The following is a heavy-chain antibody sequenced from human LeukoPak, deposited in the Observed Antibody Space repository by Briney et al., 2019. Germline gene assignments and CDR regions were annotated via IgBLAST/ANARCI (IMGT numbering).Heavy chain of an antibody. Sequence: GGSLRLSCAASGFTFSNYWMHWVRQAPGKGLVWVSRINSDGINTSYADSVKGRFTIPRDNAKNTLNLQMNSLRAEDTAVYYCARVGWSTESYYFDYWGQGTLVTVSS. CDR3: ARVGWSTESYYFDY. CDR2: INSDGINT. CDR1: GFTFSNYW. D-gene: IGHD2-15*01. J-gene: IGHJ4*02. V-gene: IGHV3-74*01.